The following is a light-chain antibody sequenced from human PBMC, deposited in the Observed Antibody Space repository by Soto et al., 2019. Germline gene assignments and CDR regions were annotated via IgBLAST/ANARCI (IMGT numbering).Light chain of an antibody. CDR1: SSNVGSYKL. Sequence: QSALTQPASVSGSPGQSITISCTGTSSNVGSYKLVSWYQQHPGKAPKLMIFEVNKRPSGVSNRFSGSKSGNTACLTISGLKVEDEADYYCCSSGGSPTYVFGTGTKVTV. CDR2: EVN. CDR3: CSSGGSPTYV. V-gene: IGLV2-23*02. J-gene: IGLJ1*01.